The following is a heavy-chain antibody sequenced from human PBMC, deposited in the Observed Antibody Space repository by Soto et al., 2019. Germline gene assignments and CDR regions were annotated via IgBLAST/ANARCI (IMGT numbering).Heavy chain of an antibody. CDR1: GGSFSGYY. CDR3: ARGWGRIFDY. CDR2: INHSGST. Sequence: QVQLQQWGAGLLKPSETLSLTCAVYGGSFSGYYWSWIRQPPGKGLEWIGEINHSGSTNYNPSLKSRVTISAATSKTQFSLKLSSVTAADTAVYYCARGWGRIFDYWGQGTLVTVSS. V-gene: IGHV4-34*01. J-gene: IGHJ4*02. D-gene: IGHD7-27*01.